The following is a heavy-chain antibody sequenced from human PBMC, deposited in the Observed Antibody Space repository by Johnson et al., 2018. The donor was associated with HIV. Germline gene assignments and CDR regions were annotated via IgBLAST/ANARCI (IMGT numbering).Heavy chain of an antibody. D-gene: IGHD6-19*01. V-gene: IGHV3-30*04. J-gene: IGHJ3*02. CDR1: GFTFSSYA. Sequence: VQLLESGGGVVQPGRSLRLSCAASGFTFSSYAMHWVRQAPGKGLEWVAVISYDGSNKYYADSVKGRFTISRDNSKNTLYLQMNSLRAEDTAVYYCAKGRIAVPDAFDIWGQGTMVTVSS. CDR2: ISYDGSNK. CDR3: AKGRIAVPDAFDI.